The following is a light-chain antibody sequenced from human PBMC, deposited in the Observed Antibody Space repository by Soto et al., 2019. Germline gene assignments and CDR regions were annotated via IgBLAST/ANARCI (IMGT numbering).Light chain of an antibody. CDR3: SSFTTSSTLI. Sequence: SALTQSASVSGSPGQSITISCTGTSSDVGAYNYVSWYQQHPGKAPKLMIFDVRHRPSGVSNRFSGSKSGNTASLTISGLQAEDEADYYCSSFTTSSTLIFGGGTKLTVL. CDR2: DVR. J-gene: IGLJ2*01. V-gene: IGLV2-14*03. CDR1: SSDVGAYNY.